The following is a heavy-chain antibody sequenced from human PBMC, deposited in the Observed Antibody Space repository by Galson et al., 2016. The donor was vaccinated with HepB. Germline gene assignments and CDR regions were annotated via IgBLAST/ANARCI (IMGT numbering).Heavy chain of an antibody. J-gene: IGHJ4*02. CDR1: GFTFSSYG. Sequence: VAQPGRPLRLSCAASGFTFSSYGIHWVRQAPGKGLEWVAVISYDGSNKQYADSVKGRFTISRDNSKSTLDRQMNSLRAEDTAVYYWAKVGDKYYFDYWGQGTLVTVSS. CDR2: ISYDGSNK. V-gene: IGHV3-30*18. D-gene: IGHD3-10*01. CDR3: AKVGDKYYFDY.